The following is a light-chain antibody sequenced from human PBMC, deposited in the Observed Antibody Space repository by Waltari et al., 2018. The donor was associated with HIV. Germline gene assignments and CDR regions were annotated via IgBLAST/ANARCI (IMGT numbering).Light chain of an antibody. CDR3: CSYERSRIMV. Sequence: QSALTPPASVSACPGQSITTPCTGTSNAVGNYNLAPWYQQHPGKVPKLIIYEVNKRPSGASDRFSGSKSGYTASLTISGLQAEDEADYYCCSYERSRIMVVGGGTKLTVL. J-gene: IGLJ2*01. CDR1: SNAVGNYNL. CDR2: EVN. V-gene: IGLV2-23*02.